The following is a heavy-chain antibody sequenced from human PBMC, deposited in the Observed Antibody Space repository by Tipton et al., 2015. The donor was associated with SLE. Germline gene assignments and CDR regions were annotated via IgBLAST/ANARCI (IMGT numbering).Heavy chain of an antibody. V-gene: IGHV4-59*08. CDR2: ISDGGGT. D-gene: IGHD2/OR15-2a*01. CDR3: ASSPPRNSGYYFFMDV. CDR1: GGSISNNY. J-gene: IGHJ6*03. Sequence: TLSLTCSVSGGSISNNYWIWIRQPPGKGLEWIGYISDGGGTNYNPSLKSRVTISVDPAKSQFSLKLTSVTAADSAVYYCASSPPRNSGYYFFMDVWGKGTTVTVSS.